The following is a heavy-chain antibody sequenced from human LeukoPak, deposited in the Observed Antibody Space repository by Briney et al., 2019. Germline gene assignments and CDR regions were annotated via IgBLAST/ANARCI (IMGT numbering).Heavy chain of an antibody. CDR2: INPGSGGT. Sequence: ASVTVSCKASGYAFNRYSLLWVRQAPGQGLEWVGWINPGSGGTYSAQKFQGRVTMTRDMSISTAYMELSRLRSDDTAVYYCARDRVLLSCGEPTDAFDIWGQGTMVTVSS. J-gene: IGHJ3*02. V-gene: IGHV1-2*02. D-gene: IGHD3-10*01. CDR1: GYAFNRYS. CDR3: ARDRVLLSCGEPTDAFDI.